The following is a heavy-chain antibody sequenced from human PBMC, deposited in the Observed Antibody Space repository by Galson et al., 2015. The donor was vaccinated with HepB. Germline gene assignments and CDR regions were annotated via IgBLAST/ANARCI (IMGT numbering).Heavy chain of an antibody. CDR2: ISYDGSNK. J-gene: IGHJ4*02. V-gene: IGHV3-30-3*01. CDR3: ARESLYQLLLGWLDS. CDR1: RFTFSSYA. D-gene: IGHD2-2*01. Sequence: SLRLSCAASRFTFSSYAMHWVRQAPGKGLEWVAVISYDGSNKYYADSVKGRFTISRGRSKNTVYLQMNSLRAEDTVVYYCARESLYQLLLGWLDSWGQGTLVTVSS.